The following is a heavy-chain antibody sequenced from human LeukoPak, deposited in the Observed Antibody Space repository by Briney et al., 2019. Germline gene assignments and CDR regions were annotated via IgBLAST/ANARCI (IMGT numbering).Heavy chain of an antibody. CDR3: ARVRYSSSWYSFDY. CDR1: GYTFTSYG. Sequence: ASVKVSCQASGYTFTSYGISWVRQAPGQGLEWMGWISGYNGNTNYAQKFQGRVTMTTDTSTSTVYMELRSLRSDDTAVYYCARVRYSSSWYSFDYWGQGTLVTVSS. CDR2: ISGYNGNT. D-gene: IGHD6-13*01. V-gene: IGHV1-18*01. J-gene: IGHJ4*02.